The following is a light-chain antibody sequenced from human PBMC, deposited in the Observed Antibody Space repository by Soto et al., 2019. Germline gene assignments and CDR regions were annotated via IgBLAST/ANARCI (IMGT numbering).Light chain of an antibody. CDR1: SSDVGGYNY. V-gene: IGLV2-8*01. CDR2: EVS. J-gene: IGLJ1*01. CDR3: SSYAGSNNYV. Sequence: QSVLTQPPSASGSPGQSVTISCTGTSSDVGGYNYVSWYQQHPGKAPKLMIYEVSKRSSGVPDRFSGSKSGNTASLTVSGLQAEDEADYYCSSYAGSNNYVFGTGTQLTVL.